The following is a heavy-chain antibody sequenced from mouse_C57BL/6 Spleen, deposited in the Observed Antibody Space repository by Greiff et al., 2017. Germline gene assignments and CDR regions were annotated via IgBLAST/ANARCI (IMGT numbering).Heavy chain of an antibody. D-gene: IGHD1-1*01. Sequence: EVQGVESGEGLVKPGGSLTLSCAASGFTFSSYAMSWVRPTPEKRLAWVAYISSGGDYIYYADTVKGRFTIFRENARNTLYLQMSSLKSEDTAMYYCTREEHYYGSEDYYAMDDWGQGTSVTVSS. CDR1: GFTFSSYA. J-gene: IGHJ4*01. CDR3: TREEHYYGSEDYYAMDD. CDR2: ISSGGDYI. V-gene: IGHV5-9-1*02.